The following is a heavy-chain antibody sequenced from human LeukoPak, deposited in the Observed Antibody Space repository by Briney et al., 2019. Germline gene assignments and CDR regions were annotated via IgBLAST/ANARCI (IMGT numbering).Heavy chain of an antibody. V-gene: IGHV1-46*01. CDR2: INPSGGST. CDR3: ARDLTPVVGATTFDY. Sequence: ASVKVSCKASGYTFTSYYMHWVRQAPGQGLEWMGIINPSGGSTSYAQKFQGRVITTRDTSTSTVYMELSSLRSEDTAVYYCARDLTPVVGATTFDYWGQGTLVTVSS. CDR1: GYTFTSYY. D-gene: IGHD1-26*01. J-gene: IGHJ4*02.